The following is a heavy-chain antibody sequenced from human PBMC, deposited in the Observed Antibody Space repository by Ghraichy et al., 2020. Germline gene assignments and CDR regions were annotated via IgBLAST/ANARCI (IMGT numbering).Heavy chain of an antibody. V-gene: IGHV3-48*02. CDR3: ARASTVVRFYYYAGLDV. CDR2: ISSSSRTR. CDR1: GFTFDDYN. J-gene: IGHJ6*02. D-gene: IGHD4-23*01. Sequence: GGSLRLSCVGSGFTFDDYNMNWVRQSPGKGLEWVAYISSSSRTRFYADSVKGRFTVSRDNAQNSLYLQMKSLRDEDTAVYYCARASTVVRFYYYAGLDVWGPGTTVTVAS.